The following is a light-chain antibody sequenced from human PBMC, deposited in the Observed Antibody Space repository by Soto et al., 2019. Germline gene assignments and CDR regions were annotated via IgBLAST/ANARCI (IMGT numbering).Light chain of an antibody. Sequence: DIQMTQSPSSLSASVGDRVTITCRASQSISSYLNWYQQKPGKAPKLLIYAASNLQSGAPSRFSGSGSGTDFTLTISSLQPEDFATYYCQQSYSTPPYTFGQGTKLEIK. CDR1: QSISSY. J-gene: IGKJ2*01. V-gene: IGKV1-39*01. CDR2: AAS. CDR3: QQSYSTPPYT.